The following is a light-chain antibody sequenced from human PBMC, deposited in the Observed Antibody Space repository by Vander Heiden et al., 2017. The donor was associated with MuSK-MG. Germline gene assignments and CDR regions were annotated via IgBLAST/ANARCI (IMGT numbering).Light chain of an antibody. CDR3: QQSYNTPYT. Sequence: DIQMTQSPPSLSASVGDRLSITCRASQSITTYLNWFQQIPGKAPKLLIYAASRLQSGVLSRFSGRGSGTVFTLTISSLQPEDSATYYCQQSYNTPYTFGQGTKLEIK. CDR1: QSITTY. J-gene: IGKJ2*01. V-gene: IGKV1-39*01. CDR2: AAS.